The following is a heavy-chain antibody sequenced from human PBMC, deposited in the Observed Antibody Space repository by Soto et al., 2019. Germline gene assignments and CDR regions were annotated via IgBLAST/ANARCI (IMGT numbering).Heavy chain of an antibody. CDR2: ISGSGGST. V-gene: IGHV3-23*01. J-gene: IGHJ4*02. Sequence: GGSLRLSCAASGFTFSSYAMSWVRQAPGKGLEWVSAISGSGGSTYYADSVKGRFTISRDNSKNTLYLQMNSLRAEDTAVYYCAKEGYGYCSGGSCARFDYWGQGTLVTVSS. CDR1: GFTFSSYA. CDR3: AKEGYGYCSGGSCARFDY. D-gene: IGHD2-15*01.